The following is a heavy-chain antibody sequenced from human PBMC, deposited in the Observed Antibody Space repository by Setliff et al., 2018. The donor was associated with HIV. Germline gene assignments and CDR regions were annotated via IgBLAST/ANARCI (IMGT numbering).Heavy chain of an antibody. CDR1: GGSISSHY. V-gene: IGHV4-59*11. Sequence: KSSETLSLTCTVSGGSISSHYWSWIRQPPGKGLEWIGSIYYSGSTNYNPSLKSRVTISVDTSKNQFSLKLSSVTAADTAVYYCASARMGAPDYWGQGTLVTVSS. CDR2: IYYSGST. J-gene: IGHJ4*02. CDR3: ASARMGAPDY. D-gene: IGHD1-26*01.